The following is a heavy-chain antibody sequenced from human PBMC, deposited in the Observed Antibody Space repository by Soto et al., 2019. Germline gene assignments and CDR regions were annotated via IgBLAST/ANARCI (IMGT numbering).Heavy chain of an antibody. CDR2: ISGSDGKT. Sequence: DVRLAESGGGLVQPGGSLRLSCTTSGFSFASFAMTWVRQAPGKGLEWDATISGSDGKTYYADSVKGRFSISRDTSRNTLYLQMNSLRADDTAIYYCAKWSYLDYWGQGTRVTVSS. CDR3: AKWSYLDY. V-gene: IGHV3-23*04. J-gene: IGHJ4*02. D-gene: IGHD3-3*01. CDR1: GFSFASFA.